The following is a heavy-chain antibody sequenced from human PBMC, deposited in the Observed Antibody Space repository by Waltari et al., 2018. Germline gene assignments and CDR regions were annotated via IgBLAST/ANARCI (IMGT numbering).Heavy chain of an antibody. Sequence: EVQLLESGGGLVQPGGPLGPSLPAPGIPFRSLAMAGVRQATGKGVGWVTAISGSGGSTYYADSVKGRFTSSRDNSKNTLYLQMNSRRAEDTSVYYCAKQGDGDRYYYYGMDVWGQGTTVTVSS. V-gene: IGHV3-23*01. CDR1: GIPFRSLA. CDR3: AKQGDGDRYYYYGMDV. J-gene: IGHJ6*02. CDR2: ISGSGGST. D-gene: IGHD4-17*01.